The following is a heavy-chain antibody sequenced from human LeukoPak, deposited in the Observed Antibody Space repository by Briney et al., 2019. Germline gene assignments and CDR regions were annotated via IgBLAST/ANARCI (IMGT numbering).Heavy chain of an antibody. J-gene: IGHJ6*03. CDR1: GGTFSSYA. V-gene: IGHV1-69*13. CDR3: ARGRDATIFGVVNYYYYYMDV. Sequence: GASVKVSCKASGGTFSSYAISWVRQAPGQGLEWMGGIIPIFGTANYAQKFQGRVTITADESTSTAYMELSSLRSEDTAVYYRARGRDATIFGVVNYYYYYMDVWGKGTTVTVSS. CDR2: IIPIFGTA. D-gene: IGHD3-3*01.